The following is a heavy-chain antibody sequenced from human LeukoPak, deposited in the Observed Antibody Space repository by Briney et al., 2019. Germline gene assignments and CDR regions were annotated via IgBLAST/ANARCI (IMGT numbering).Heavy chain of an antibody. CDR2: INQDGSGE. J-gene: IGHJ4*02. Sequence: PGGSLRLSCAASGFTFSSYWMSWVRQAPGKGLEWVANINQDGSGEYYVDSVKGRFTISRDNAKNSVSLQMNSLRAEDTAMYYCARKVGKYSGWYNYWGQGTLVTVYS. CDR3: ARKVGKYSGWYNY. CDR1: GFTFSSYW. V-gene: IGHV3-7*01. D-gene: IGHD6-19*01.